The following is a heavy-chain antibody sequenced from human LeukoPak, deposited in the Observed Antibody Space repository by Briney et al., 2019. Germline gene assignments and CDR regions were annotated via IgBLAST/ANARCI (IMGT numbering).Heavy chain of an antibody. Sequence: SDTLSLTCTVSGGSISGYYWSWIRQPPGKGLEWIGYIYYSGSTNYNPSLKNRVTISVDTSKKQFSLKLSSVTAADTAVYYCARHPSTVVFDYWGQGTLVIVSS. CDR3: ARHPSTVVFDY. V-gene: IGHV4-59*01. CDR2: IYYSGST. D-gene: IGHD4-11*01. CDR1: GGSISGYY. J-gene: IGHJ4*02.